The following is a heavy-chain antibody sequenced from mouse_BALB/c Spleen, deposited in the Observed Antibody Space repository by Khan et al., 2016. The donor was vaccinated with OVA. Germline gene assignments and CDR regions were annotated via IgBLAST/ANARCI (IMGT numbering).Heavy chain of an antibody. CDR2: ISSVGDYT. Sequence: EVELVESGGDLVKPGGSLKLSCAASGFTFSSYSMSWVRQTPEKRLEWVTTISSVGDYTYYPDSVKGRFTISRDNAKNTLYMQMSSLKSEDTAMYYCANNGTGSFVYWGQGTLVTVSA. CDR3: ANNGTGSFVY. V-gene: IGHV5-6*01. J-gene: IGHJ3*01. CDR1: GFTFSSYS. D-gene: IGHD4-1*01.